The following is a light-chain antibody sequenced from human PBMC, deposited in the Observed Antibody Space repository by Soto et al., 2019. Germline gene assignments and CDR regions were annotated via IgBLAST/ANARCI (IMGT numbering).Light chain of an antibody. V-gene: IGKV1-39*01. CDR1: QSISSY. Sequence: DIQMTQSPSPLSASVGDRVTITCRASQSISSYLNWYQQKPGQAPKLLIYAASSLQSGVPSRFSGSGSGTDFTLTISSLQPEDFAPYYCQQSYSTPRTFGQGTKVDIK. J-gene: IGKJ1*01. CDR3: QQSYSTPRT. CDR2: AAS.